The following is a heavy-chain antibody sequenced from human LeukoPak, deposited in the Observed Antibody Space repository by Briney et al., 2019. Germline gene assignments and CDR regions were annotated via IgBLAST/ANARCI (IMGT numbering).Heavy chain of an antibody. CDR2: ISAYNGST. CDR3: ARPVVGAGHDAFDI. Sequence: EASVKVSCKASGYSFTSYGISWVRQAPGQGLEWMGWISAYNGSTNYAQKFRGRVTLTTDTSTSTAYMELRSLRSDDTAVYYCARPVVGAGHDAFDIWGQGTLVTVSS. CDR1: GYSFTSYG. J-gene: IGHJ3*02. V-gene: IGHV1-18*01. D-gene: IGHD1-26*01.